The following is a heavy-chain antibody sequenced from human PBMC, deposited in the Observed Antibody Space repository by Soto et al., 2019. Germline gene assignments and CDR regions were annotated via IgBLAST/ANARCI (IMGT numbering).Heavy chain of an antibody. J-gene: IGHJ6*02. CDR1: GFTFSSYA. CDR3: AKEGSGWYFNYYYYYGMDV. CDR2: ISGSGGST. V-gene: IGHV3-23*01. D-gene: IGHD6-19*01. Sequence: PGGSLRLSCAASGFTFSSYAMSWVRQAPGKGLEWVSAISGSGGSTYYADAVKGRFTISRDNSKNTLYLQMNSLRAEDTAVYYCAKEGSGWYFNYYYYYGMDVWGQGTTVTVSS.